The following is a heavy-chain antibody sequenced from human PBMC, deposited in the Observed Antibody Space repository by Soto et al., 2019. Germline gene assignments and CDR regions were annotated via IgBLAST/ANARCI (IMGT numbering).Heavy chain of an antibody. Sequence: GSLRLSRAASGFTFSSYAMSWVRQAPGKGLEWVSAISGSGGSTYYADSVKGRFTISRDNSKNTLYLQMKSLRAEDTAVYYFAKRERPTVVTFDAFDIWGQGTMVTVSS. CDR1: GFTFSSYA. J-gene: IGHJ3*02. CDR3: AKRERPTVVTFDAFDI. CDR2: ISGSGGST. V-gene: IGHV3-23*01. D-gene: IGHD1-1*01.